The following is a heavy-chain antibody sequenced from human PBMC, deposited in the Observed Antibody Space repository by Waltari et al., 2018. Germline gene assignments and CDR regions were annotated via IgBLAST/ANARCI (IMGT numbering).Heavy chain of an antibody. V-gene: IGHV1-69*12. D-gene: IGHD2-2*01. J-gene: IGHJ5*02. Sequence: QVQLVQSGAEVKKPGSSVKVSCKASGGTFSSYAISWVRQAPGQGLEWMGGIPPIFGIANYEKKFQGRVTITADESTSTAYMELSSRRSEDTAVYYCAKGGGGAVVPAAGADWFDPWGQGTLVTVSS. CDR1: GGTFSSYA. CDR3: AKGGGGAVVPAAGADWFDP. CDR2: IPPIFGIA.